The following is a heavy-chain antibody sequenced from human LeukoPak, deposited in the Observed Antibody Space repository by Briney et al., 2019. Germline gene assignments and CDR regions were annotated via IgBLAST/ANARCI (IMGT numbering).Heavy chain of an antibody. D-gene: IGHD3-10*01. CDR3: AKERNYYGSGSYDY. J-gene: IGHJ4*02. Sequence: PGGSLRLSCAASGFTFSSYGMHWVRQAPGKGLEWVAFIRYEGSNKYYADSVKGRFTISRDNSKNTLYLQMNSLRAEDTAVYYCAKERNYYGSGSYDYWGQGTLVTVSS. CDR2: IRYEGSNK. V-gene: IGHV3-30*02. CDR1: GFTFSSYG.